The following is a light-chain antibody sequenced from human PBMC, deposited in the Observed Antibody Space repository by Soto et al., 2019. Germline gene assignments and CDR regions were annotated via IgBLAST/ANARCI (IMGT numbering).Light chain of an antibody. V-gene: IGKV1-27*01. J-gene: IGKJ5*01. CDR1: QGISNY. CDR2: AAS. Sequence: DIQMTQSPSTLSGSVGDRVTITCRASQGISNYLAWYQQKPGKVPKLLIYAASTLQSGVPSRFSGSGSGTDFTLTISSLQPEDVATYYCQKSRAFGQGTRLEI. CDR3: QKSRA.